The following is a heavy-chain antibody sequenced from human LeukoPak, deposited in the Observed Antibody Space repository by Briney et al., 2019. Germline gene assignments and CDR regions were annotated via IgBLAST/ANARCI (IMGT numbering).Heavy chain of an antibody. J-gene: IGHJ6*03. Sequence: GGSLRLSCAASGFTFSSYSMNWVRQAPGKGLEWVSSISSSSSYIYYADSVKGRFTISRDNAKNSLYLRMNSLRAEDTAVYYCARDLLAVAVVVPPFMDVWGKGTTVTVSS. CDR1: GFTFSSYS. V-gene: IGHV3-21*01. CDR3: ARDLLAVAVVVPPFMDV. D-gene: IGHD2-2*01. CDR2: ISSSSSYI.